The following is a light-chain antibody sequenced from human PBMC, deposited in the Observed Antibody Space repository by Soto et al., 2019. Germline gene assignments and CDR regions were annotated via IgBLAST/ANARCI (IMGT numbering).Light chain of an antibody. V-gene: IGKV3-15*01. J-gene: IGKJ2*01. CDR2: GAS. Sequence: EIVMTQSPATLSVSPGERATLSCRASQSVSSNLAWYQQKPGQAPRLLIYGASTRATGIPARFSGSGSGTEFTLTISSLQSEDSATYFCHQYDDLPYTFGQGTSLHIK. CDR1: QSVSSN. CDR3: HQYDDLPYT.